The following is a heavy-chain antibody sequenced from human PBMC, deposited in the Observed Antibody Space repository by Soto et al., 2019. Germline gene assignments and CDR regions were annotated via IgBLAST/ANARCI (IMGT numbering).Heavy chain of an antibody. CDR3: MRGASARDSSGYPYYFDP. J-gene: IGHJ4*02. CDR1: GYVFTGYY. V-gene: IGHV1-2*02. Sequence: ASVKVSCKTSGYVFTGYYLHWVRQAPGQGLEWMGWINCKSGGTTYTQKFQGRVTLTMDTSTSTAYMELSSLISDDTALYYCMRGASARDSSGYPYYFDPWGQGTLVTVSS. CDR2: INCKSGGT. D-gene: IGHD3-22*01.